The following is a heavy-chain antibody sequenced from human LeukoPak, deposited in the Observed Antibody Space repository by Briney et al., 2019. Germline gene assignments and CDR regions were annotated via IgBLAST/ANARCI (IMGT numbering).Heavy chain of an antibody. Sequence: ASVKVSCKSSGYTLTGYYMHWVRQAPGQGLEWMGWINPNSGGTNYAQKFQGRVTMTRDTSISTAYMELGRLTSDDRAVYYCARTYTVTAPYFDYWGQGTLVTVSS. D-gene: IGHD4-17*01. CDR1: GYTLTGYY. CDR3: ARTYTVTAPYFDY. CDR2: INPNSGGT. V-gene: IGHV1-2*02. J-gene: IGHJ4*02.